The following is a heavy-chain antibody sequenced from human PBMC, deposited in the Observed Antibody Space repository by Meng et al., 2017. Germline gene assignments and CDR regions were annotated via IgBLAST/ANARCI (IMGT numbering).Heavy chain of an antibody. J-gene: IGHJ4*02. V-gene: IGHV3-21*01. D-gene: IGHD6-13*01. CDR1: GFTFSSYS. CDR3: ARASSDSSSWYIDY. Sequence: GQREESVGGLVQPGGSLSISCAASGFTFSSYSMNWVRQAPGKGLEWVSSISSSSSYIYYADSVKGRFTISRDNAKNSLYLQMNSLRAEDTAVYYCARASSDSSSWYIDYWGQGTLVTVSS. CDR2: ISSSSSYI.